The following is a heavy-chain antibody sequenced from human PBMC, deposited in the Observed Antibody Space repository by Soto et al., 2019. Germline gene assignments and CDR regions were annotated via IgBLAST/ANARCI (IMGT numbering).Heavy chain of an antibody. Sequence: LSLTCSVSGASIAGGSYYWRWVRQPPGKGLEWIGYIPSRGRPFYNPSLTSRGTISADSSKNQLSLQLTSVTAADTAVYYCVRDQYSGYDFALWGQGNLVTVSS. CDR1: GASIAGGSYY. V-gene: IGHV4-30-4*01. D-gene: IGHD5-12*01. CDR2: IPSRGRP. CDR3: VRDQYSGYDFAL. J-gene: IGHJ5*02.